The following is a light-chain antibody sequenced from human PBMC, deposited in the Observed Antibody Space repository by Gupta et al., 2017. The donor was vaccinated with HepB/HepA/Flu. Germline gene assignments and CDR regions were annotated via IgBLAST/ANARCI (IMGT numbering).Light chain of an antibody. J-gene: IGLJ2*01. CDR1: SSDVGGYNY. CDR3: SSYTSSSTI. V-gene: IGLV2-14*03. Sequence: QSALTQPASVSGSPGQSITISCTGTSSDVGGYNYVSWYQQHPGKAPKLMIYDVSNRPSGVSNRFFGSKSGNTASLTISGLQAEDEADYYCSSYTSSSTIFGGGTKLTVL. CDR2: DVS.